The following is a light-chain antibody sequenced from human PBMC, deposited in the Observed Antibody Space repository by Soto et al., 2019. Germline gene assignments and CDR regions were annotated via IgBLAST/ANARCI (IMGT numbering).Light chain of an antibody. CDR1: QSVSSSQ. V-gene: IGKV3-20*01. CDR2: GAS. Sequence: EIVLTQSPGTLSLSPGESATLSCRASQSVSSSQVAWYQQKPGQAPRLLIYGASSRATGIPDWFSGSGSGTDFTLTISRLEPEDVAVDYCQQYGTSPHTFGQGTKLEIK. J-gene: IGKJ2*01. CDR3: QQYGTSPHT.